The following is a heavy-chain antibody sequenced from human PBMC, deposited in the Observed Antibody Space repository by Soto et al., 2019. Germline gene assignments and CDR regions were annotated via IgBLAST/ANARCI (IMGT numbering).Heavy chain of an antibody. CDR2: ISGSGLDT. Sequence: EVQLLESGGDLVQPGGSLRLSCAASGFTFSSYAMSWVRRAPGKGLEWVSTISGSGLDTHHADSVKGRFTISRDNSKNTVYLQMNSLSAEDTAVYYCGKDYDYWGQGTLVTVSS. CDR1: GFTFSSYA. J-gene: IGHJ4*02. V-gene: IGHV3-23*01. CDR3: GKDYDY.